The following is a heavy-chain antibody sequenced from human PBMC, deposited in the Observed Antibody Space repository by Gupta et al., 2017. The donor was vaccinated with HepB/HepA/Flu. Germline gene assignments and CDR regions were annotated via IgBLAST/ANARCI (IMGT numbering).Heavy chain of an antibody. Sequence: EVQLLESGGGWVQPGGSLRLSCAASGFTFSNYAMSWVRQAPGKGLEWVSGVSGNGGRTYYADSVKGRFTISRDNSKNTLYVQMNSLRAEDTAVYYCAKGVAVSGLPDMGHAFDIWGQGTMVTVPS. CDR1: GFTFSNYA. CDR3: AKGVAVSGLPDMGHAFDI. D-gene: IGHD6-19*01. CDR2: VSGNGGRT. J-gene: IGHJ3*02. V-gene: IGHV3-23*01.